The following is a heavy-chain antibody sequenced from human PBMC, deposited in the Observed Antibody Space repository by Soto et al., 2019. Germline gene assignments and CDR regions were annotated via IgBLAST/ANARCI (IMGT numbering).Heavy chain of an antibody. CDR2: ISGSGGST. V-gene: IGHV3-23*01. J-gene: IGHJ3*02. CDR1: GYTFTSYA. CDR3: AKPVGKSIAVAERAFDI. Sequence: GGSLRLSCAASGYTFTSYAMNWVRQAPGKGLEWVSVISGSGGSTYYADSVKGRFTISRDNSKNTLYLQMNSLRAEDTAVYYCAKPVGKSIAVAERAFDIWGKGTMVTVSS. D-gene: IGHD6-19*01.